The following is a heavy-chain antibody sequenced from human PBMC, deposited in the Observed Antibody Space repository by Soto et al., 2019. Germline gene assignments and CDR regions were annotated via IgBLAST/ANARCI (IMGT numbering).Heavy chain of an antibody. Sequence: QVQLQESGPGLVKPSGTLSLTCAVSSGSISSSNWWSWVRQPPGKGLEWIGEIYHSGSTNYNPSLKSRVTISVDKSKNQFSLKLSSVTAADTAVYYCARLGGDFWSGYYTGTFDYWVQGTLVTVSS. CDR2: IYHSGST. V-gene: IGHV4-4*02. CDR1: SGSISSSNW. CDR3: ARLGGDFWSGYYTGTFDY. D-gene: IGHD3-3*01. J-gene: IGHJ4*02.